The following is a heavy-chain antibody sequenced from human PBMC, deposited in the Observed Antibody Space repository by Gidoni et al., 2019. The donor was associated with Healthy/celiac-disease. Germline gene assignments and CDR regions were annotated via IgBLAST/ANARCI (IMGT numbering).Heavy chain of an antibody. Sequence: EVQLVESGGGLVQPGGSLRLSCAASGFTFSSYSMNWVRQAPGKGREWVSYISSSSSTIYYADSVKGRFTISRENAKNSLYLQMNSLRDEDTAVYYCTALSGSYWGYAFDIWGQGTMVTVSS. CDR2: ISSSSSTI. V-gene: IGHV3-48*02. CDR1: GFTFSSYS. CDR3: TALSGSYWGYAFDI. D-gene: IGHD1-26*01. J-gene: IGHJ3*02.